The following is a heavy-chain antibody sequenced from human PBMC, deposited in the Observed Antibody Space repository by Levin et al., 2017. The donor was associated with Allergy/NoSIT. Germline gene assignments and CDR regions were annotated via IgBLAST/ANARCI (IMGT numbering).Heavy chain of an antibody. D-gene: IGHD1-1*01. V-gene: IGHV3-66*01. CDR3: ARVSYNWNYAFDI. CDR2: IYSGGTT. J-gene: IGHJ3*02. CDR1: GFTVSSNY. Sequence: GESLKISCAASGFTVSSNYMSWVRQAPGKGLEWVSVIYSGGTTYYADSVKGRFTISRDNSKNTLYLQMNSLRAEDTAVYYCARVSYNWNYAFDIWGQGTMVTVSS.